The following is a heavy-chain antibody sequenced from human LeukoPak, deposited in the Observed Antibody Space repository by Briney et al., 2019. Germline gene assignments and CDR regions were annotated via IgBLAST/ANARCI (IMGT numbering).Heavy chain of an antibody. Sequence: ASVKASCKASGYTFTSYYMHWVRQAPGQGLEWMGIINPSSGSTSYAQKFQGRVTMTRDTSTSTVYMELSSLRSEDTAVYYCARVGRGSYLDYWGQGTLVTVSS. CDR2: INPSSGST. V-gene: IGHV1-46*01. CDR3: ARVGRGSYLDY. J-gene: IGHJ4*02. CDR1: GYTFTSYY. D-gene: IGHD1-26*01.